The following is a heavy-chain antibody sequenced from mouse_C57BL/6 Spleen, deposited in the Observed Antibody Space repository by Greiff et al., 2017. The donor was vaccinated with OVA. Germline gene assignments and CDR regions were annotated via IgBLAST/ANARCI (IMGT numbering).Heavy chain of an antibody. CDR1: GYAFTNYL. D-gene: IGHD1-1*01. CDR2: INPGSGGT. V-gene: IGHV1-54*01. CDR3: AGGGLASILYGSSSDY. J-gene: IGHJ2*01. Sequence: QVQLQQSGAELVRPGTSVKVSCKASGYAFTNYLIEWVKQRPGQGLEWIGVINPGSGGTNYNEKFKGKATLTADKSSSTAYMQRSSLTSEDSAVYFGAGGGLASILYGSSSDYWGQGTTLTVSS.